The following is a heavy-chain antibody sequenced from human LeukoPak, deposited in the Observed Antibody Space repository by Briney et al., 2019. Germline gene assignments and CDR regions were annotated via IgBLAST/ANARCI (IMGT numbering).Heavy chain of an antibody. V-gene: IGHV4-31*03. CDR1: GGSISSGGYY. D-gene: IGHD3-16*01. Sequence: SQTLSLTCTVSGGSISSGGYYWSWIRQHPGKGLEWIGYIYYSGSTYYNPSLKSRVTISVDTSKNQFSLKLSSVTAADTAVYYCARDPTGGDGVHDAFDIWGQGTMVTVSS. CDR3: ARDPTGGDGVHDAFDI. CDR2: IYYSGST. J-gene: IGHJ3*02.